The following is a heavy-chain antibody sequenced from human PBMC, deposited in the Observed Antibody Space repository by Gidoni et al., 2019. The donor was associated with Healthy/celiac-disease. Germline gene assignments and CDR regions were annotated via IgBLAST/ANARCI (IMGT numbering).Heavy chain of an antibody. CDR1: GCTFSSYA. CDR2: ISGSGGST. V-gene: IGHV3-23*01. J-gene: IGHJ4*02. CDR3: AKAFNVDY. Sequence: EVQLWESGGGLVQPGGSLRRAWAASGCTFSSYAMSWVRQAPGKGLGWVSAISGSGGSTYYADSVKGRFTISRDNSKNTLYLQMNSLRAEDTAVYYCAKAFNVDYWGQGTLVTVSS.